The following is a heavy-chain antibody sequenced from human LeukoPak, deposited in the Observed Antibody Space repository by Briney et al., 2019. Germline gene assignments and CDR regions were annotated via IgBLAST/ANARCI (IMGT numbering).Heavy chain of an antibody. CDR1: GYTFTIYY. D-gene: IGHD5-18*01. CDR2: IHPSGGST. CDR3: ARDYPIPSGYSYGYSYFDY. Sequence: ASVTVSCTASGYTFTIYYMHWVRQAAGQGLEWMGIIHPSGGSTSYAQKFQGRVTMTRDTSTSRVYMELSSLRSEDTAVYYCARDYPIPSGYSYGYSYFDYWGQGTLVTVSS. J-gene: IGHJ4*02. V-gene: IGHV1-46*01.